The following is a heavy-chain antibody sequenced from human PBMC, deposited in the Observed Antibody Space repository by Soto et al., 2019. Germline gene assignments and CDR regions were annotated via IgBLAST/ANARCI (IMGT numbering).Heavy chain of an antibody. J-gene: IGHJ6*02. Sequence: QVQLQESGPGLVKPSGTLSLTCAVSGGSISSSNWWSWVRQPPGKWLEWIGEIYHSGSTNYTPSLKSRVTMSVDESKNPCSLKLSSVTAADTAVYYCARVVGGYYYGMDVWGQGTTVTVSS. CDR2: IYHSGST. CDR1: GGSISSSNW. V-gene: IGHV4-4*02. CDR3: ARVVGGYYYGMDV. D-gene: IGHD2-2*01.